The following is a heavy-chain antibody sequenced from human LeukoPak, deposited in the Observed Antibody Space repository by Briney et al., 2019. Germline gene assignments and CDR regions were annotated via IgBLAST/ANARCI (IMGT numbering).Heavy chain of an antibody. J-gene: IGHJ4*02. V-gene: IGHV3-21*01. CDR1: GFTFSSYS. CDR3: ARAPGSYNPLDY. Sequence: PGGSLRLSCGASGFTFSSYSMNWVRQAPGKGLEWVSSISSSSSYIYYADSVKGRFTISRDNAKNSLYLQMNSLRAEDTAVYYCARAPGSYNPLDYWGQGTLVTVSS. CDR2: ISSSSSYI. D-gene: IGHD1-26*01.